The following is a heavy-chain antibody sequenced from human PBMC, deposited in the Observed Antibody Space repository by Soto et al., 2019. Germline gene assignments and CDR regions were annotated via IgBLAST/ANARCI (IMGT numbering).Heavy chain of an antibody. Sequence: GGSLRLSCAASGFTFSSSGMHWVRQTPGKGLEWVALISYDGSNKYYTDSVKGRFTISRDNSKNTLYLQMNSLRAEDTAVYYCARLIAAAVAFDYWGQGTLVTVSS. CDR2: ISYDGSNK. J-gene: IGHJ4*02. V-gene: IGHV3-30*03. CDR1: GFTFSSSG. CDR3: ARLIAAAVAFDY. D-gene: IGHD6-13*01.